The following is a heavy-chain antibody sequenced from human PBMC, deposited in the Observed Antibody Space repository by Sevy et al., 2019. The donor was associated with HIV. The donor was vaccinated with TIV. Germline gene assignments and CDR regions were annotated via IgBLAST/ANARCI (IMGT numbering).Heavy chain of an antibody. D-gene: IGHD4-4*01. Sequence: SETLSLTCSVSGVSISGYYWSWIRQPPGKGLEWIGYIYYNGRTNYKPSLKSRVIISVDTSKNQFSLKVNSVTAADTAIYYCARAYSEYYYGMDVWGQGTTVTVSS. CDR2: IYYNGRT. V-gene: IGHV4-59*01. J-gene: IGHJ6*02. CDR3: ARAYSEYYYGMDV. CDR1: GVSISGYY.